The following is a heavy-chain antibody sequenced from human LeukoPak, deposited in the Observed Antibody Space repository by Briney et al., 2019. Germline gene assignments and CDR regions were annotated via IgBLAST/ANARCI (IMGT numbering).Heavy chain of an antibody. V-gene: IGHV3-48*01. CDR1: GFTFSSYS. Sequence: GGSLRLSCAASGFTFSSYSLNWVRQAPGKGLEWVSYISSSTYSMYYADSVKGRFTISRDNAKNSLYLQMNSLRVEDTAVYYCARDQNWCFDHWGQGTLVTVSS. CDR3: ARDQNWCFDH. CDR2: ISSSTYSM. D-gene: IGHD2-8*02. J-gene: IGHJ4*02.